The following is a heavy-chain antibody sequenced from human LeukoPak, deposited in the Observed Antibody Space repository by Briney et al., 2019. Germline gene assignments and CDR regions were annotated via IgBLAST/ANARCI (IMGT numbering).Heavy chain of an antibody. V-gene: IGHV3-66*02. CDR1: GFTVSRNV. CDR2: IYSDDRA. J-gene: IGHJ6*03. D-gene: IGHD1-14*01. Sequence: GGSLRLSCVASGFTVSRNVMSWVRQAPGKGLEWVSLIYSDDRAFYADSVKGRFTTSRNNSKNTLFLQMSSLKPEDTAIYCCARDLAGFQEPRYYYYMDVWGKGTTVTVSS. CDR3: ARDLAGFQEPRYYYYMDV.